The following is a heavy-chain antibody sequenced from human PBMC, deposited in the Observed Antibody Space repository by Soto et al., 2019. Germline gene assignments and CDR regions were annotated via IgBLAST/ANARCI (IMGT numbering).Heavy chain of an antibody. V-gene: IGHV3-48*04. CDR3: ARDVDADFRTDFDY. Sequence: GGSLRLSCAASGFTFSSYAMRWVRQAPGKGLEWISYISGNGEIIQYAASARGRFTISRDNAENSVYLEMDSLRAEDTALYYCARDVDADFRTDFDYWGRGTLVTVSS. CDR2: ISGNGEII. J-gene: IGHJ4*02. D-gene: IGHD4-17*01. CDR1: GFTFSSYA.